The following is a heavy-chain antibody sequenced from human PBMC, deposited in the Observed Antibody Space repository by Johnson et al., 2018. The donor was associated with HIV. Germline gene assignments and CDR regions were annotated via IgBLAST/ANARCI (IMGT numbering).Heavy chain of an antibody. CDR3: ARGRPRWEPLRGGAFDL. D-gene: IGHD1-26*01. CDR1: GFTFSSYW. J-gene: IGHJ3*01. CDR2: IKRDGSEK. V-gene: IGHV3-7*01. Sequence: VQLVESGGGLVQPGGSLRLSCVASGFTFSSYWMSWVRQVPGKAPEWVANIKRDGSEKYYVDSVKGRFTISRDNAKNSLYLQMNSLRVEDTAMYYCARGRPRWEPLRGGAFDLWGQGTMVTVSS.